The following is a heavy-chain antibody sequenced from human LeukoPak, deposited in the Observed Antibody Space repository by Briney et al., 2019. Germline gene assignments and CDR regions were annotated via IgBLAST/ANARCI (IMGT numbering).Heavy chain of an antibody. CDR3: ASAPSGRWFDP. CDR2: IYYSGST. CDR1: GGSISSSSYY. V-gene: IGHV4-39*07. Sequence: KTSETLSLTCTVSGGSISSSSYYCGWIRQPPGKGLEWIGSIYYSGSTYYNPSLKSRVTISVDTSKNQFSLKLSSVTAADTAVYYCASAPSGRWFDPWGQGTLVTVSS. J-gene: IGHJ5*02.